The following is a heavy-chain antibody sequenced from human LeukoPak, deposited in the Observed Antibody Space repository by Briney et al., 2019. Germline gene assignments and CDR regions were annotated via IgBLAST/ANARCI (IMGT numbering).Heavy chain of an antibody. CDR3: AKGVRTYYDYVWGSYRLGELDY. D-gene: IGHD3-16*02. J-gene: IGHJ4*02. CDR2: INSDGINT. V-gene: IGHV3-74*01. Sequence: PGGSLRLSCAASGFTFSNYWMHWVRQAPGKGLVWVSRINSDGINTSYADSVKGRFTISRGNAKNTLNLQMNSLRAEDTAVYYCAKGVRTYYDYVWGSYRLGELDYWGQGTLVTVSS. CDR1: GFTFSNYW.